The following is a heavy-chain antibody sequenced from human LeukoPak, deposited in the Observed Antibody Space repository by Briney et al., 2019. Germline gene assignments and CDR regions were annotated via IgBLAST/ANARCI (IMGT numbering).Heavy chain of an antibody. J-gene: IGHJ5*02. CDR1: GFTFSSYW. CDR3: ATYRSSLGCLDP. D-gene: IGHD6-13*01. CDR2: IKQDGSEK. V-gene: IGHV3-7*01. Sequence: AGGSLRLSCAASGFTFSSYWMTWVRQAPGKGLECVANIKQDGSEKYYVDSVKGRFTISKDNAKNSLYLQMNSLRAEDTAVYYCATYRSSLGCLDPWGQGTLVTVS.